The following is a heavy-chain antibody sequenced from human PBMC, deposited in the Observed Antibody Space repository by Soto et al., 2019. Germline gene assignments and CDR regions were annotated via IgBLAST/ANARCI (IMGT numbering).Heavy chain of an antibody. V-gene: IGHV3-74*01. Sequence: PGGSLRLSCALSGFDSSYYWIQWFRQSPGKGLEWVSRIDPDGTTTNYADSVKGRFSVSRDNAKKTIYLQMNSLTADDTALYYRARGPRPSSAGTGAYWGQGTLVTVAS. CDR3: ARGPRPSSAGTGAY. J-gene: IGHJ1*01. CDR1: GFDSSYYW. CDR2: IDPDGTTT. D-gene: IGHD1-1*01.